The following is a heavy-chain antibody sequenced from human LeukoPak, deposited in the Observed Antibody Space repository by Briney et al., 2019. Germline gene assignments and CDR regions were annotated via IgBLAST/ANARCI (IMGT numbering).Heavy chain of an antibody. CDR2: ISYDGSNK. CDR1: GFTFSSYG. CDR3: AKGLRPTPALVVPAAMGDAFAI. J-gene: IGHJ3*02. D-gene: IGHD2-2*01. Sequence: GGSLRLSCAASGFTFSSYGMHWVRQAPGKGLELVAVISYDGSNKYYADSVNGRFTISRDNSKTTLYLQMNSIRAEDTAVYYCAKGLRPTPALVVPAAMGDAFAIWRQGTMVTVSS. V-gene: IGHV3-30*18.